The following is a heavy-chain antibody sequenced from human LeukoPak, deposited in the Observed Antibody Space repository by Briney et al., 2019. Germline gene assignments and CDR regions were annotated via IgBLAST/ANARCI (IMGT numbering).Heavy chain of an antibody. D-gene: IGHD5-12*01. CDR2: NIGSSGST. V-gene: IGHV3-23*01. CDR1: GFRFSNYA. Sequence: GGSLRLSCAASGFRFSNYAMNWVRQAPGKGLEWVSVNIGSSGSTFYADSVKGRFTISRDNSKNTLYLQMNSLRDEDTAVYYCAKGGYDYVEIGYFDFWGQGTLVTVFS. CDR3: AKGGYDYVEIGYFDF. J-gene: IGHJ4*02.